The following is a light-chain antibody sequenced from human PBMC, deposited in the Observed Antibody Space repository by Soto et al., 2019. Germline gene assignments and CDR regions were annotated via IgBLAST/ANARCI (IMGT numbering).Light chain of an antibody. CDR1: SRDIGTSNL. CDR3: SSFTGISTSLFV. V-gene: IGLV2-23*02. CDR2: EVT. J-gene: IGLJ1*01. Sequence: QSALTQPASVSGSPGQSITISCTGTSRDIGTSNLVSWYQQYPGKAPKLMISEVTKRPSGISYRFSGSKSGNTASLTISGLQPEDEADYYCSSFTGISTSLFVFGTGTTLTVL.